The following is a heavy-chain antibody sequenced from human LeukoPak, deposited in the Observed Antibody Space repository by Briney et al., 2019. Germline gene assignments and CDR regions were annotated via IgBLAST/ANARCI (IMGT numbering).Heavy chain of an antibody. D-gene: IGHD4-11*01. V-gene: IGHV3-73*01. CDR2: IRSKANSYAT. CDR3: ARGGMTTVTTLRY. Sequence: PGGSLRLSCAASGFTFSGSAMHWVRQASGKGLEWVGRIRSKANSYATAYAASVKGRFTISRDDSKNTAYLQMNSLKTEDTAVYYCARGGMTTVTTLRYWGQGTLVTVSS. CDR1: GFTFSGSA. J-gene: IGHJ4*02.